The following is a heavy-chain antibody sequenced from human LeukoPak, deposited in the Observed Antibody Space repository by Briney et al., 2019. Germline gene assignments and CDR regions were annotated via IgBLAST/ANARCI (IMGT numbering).Heavy chain of an antibody. J-gene: IGHJ1*01. CDR2: ISGSGGTT. CDR1: GFTFSSYA. Sequence: GGSLRLSCAASGFTFSSYAMSWVRQAPGKGLEWVSGISGSGGTTYYADSVKGRFTISRDNSKNTLYLQMNSLRAEDTAVYYCAKDWAVEMATITVFQYWGQGTLVTVSS. D-gene: IGHD5-24*01. V-gene: IGHV3-23*01. CDR3: AKDWAVEMATITVFQY.